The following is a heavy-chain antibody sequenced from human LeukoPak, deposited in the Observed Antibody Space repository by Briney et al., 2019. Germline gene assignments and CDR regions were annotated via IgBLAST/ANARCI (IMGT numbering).Heavy chain of an antibody. D-gene: IGHD5-18*01. J-gene: IGHJ4*02. CDR3: ARVDTAIGPGDY. CDR2: IYYSGST. CDR1: GGSISSYY. Sequence: SETLSLTCTVSGGSISSYYWSWIRQPPGKGLEWIGYIYYSGSTNYNPSLKSRVTISVDTSKNQFSLKLSSVTAADTAVYYCARVDTAIGPGDYWGQGTLVTVSS. V-gene: IGHV4-59*12.